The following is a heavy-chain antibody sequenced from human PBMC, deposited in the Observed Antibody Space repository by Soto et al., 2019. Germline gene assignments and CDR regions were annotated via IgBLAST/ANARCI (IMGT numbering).Heavy chain of an antibody. J-gene: IGHJ6*02. Sequence: ASVKVSCKASGGTFSSYAIIWVRQAPGQGLEWMGGIIPIFGTANYAQKFQGRVTITADESTSTAYMELSSLRSEDTAVYYCARPTGYSSSWYGVYYYYYGMDVWGQGTTVTVSS. CDR2: IIPIFGTA. CDR1: GGTFSSYA. CDR3: ARPTGYSSSWYGVYYYYYGMDV. V-gene: IGHV1-69*13. D-gene: IGHD6-13*01.